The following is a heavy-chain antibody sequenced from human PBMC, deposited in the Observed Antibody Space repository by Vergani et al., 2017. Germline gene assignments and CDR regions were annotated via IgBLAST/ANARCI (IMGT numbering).Heavy chain of an antibody. V-gene: IGHV4-4*07. J-gene: IGHJ4*02. CDR1: GGSISPYY. CDR3: AREYSSSVGFLAY. D-gene: IGHD6-6*01. Sequence: QVQLQESGPGLVKPSETLFLTCIVSGGSISPYYWSWIRQPAGKGLEWIGRIYTSESTNYNPPLKSRVPMSVDTSKNQFSLKLSSVTAADAAVYYCAREYSSSVGFLAYWGQGTLVTVSS. CDR2: IYTSEST.